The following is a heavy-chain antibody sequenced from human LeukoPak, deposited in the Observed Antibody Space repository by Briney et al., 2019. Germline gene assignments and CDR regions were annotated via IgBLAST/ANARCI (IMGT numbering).Heavy chain of an antibody. CDR3: ARGKYCSSTSCFYYYYYMDV. J-gene: IGHJ6*03. CDR2: IYYSGST. Sequence: SETLSLTCTVSGGSISSYYWSRIRQPPGKGLEWIGYIYYSGSTNYNPSLKSRVTISVDTSKNQFSLRLSSVTAADTAVYYCARGKYCSSTSCFYYYYYMDVWGKGTTVTVSS. D-gene: IGHD2-2*01. V-gene: IGHV4-59*01. CDR1: GGSISSYY.